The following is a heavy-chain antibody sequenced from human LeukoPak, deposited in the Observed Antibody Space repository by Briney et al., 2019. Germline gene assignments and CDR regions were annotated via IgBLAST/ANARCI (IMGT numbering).Heavy chain of an antibody. CDR1: GGSFSGYY. Sequence: SETLSLTCAVYGGSFSGYYWSWIRQPPGKGLEWIGEINHSGSTNYNPSLKSRVTISVDTSKNQFSLKLSSVTAADTAVYYCARGRVYGSGSYFPRFFYWGQGTLVTVSS. V-gene: IGHV4-34*01. D-gene: IGHD3-10*01. J-gene: IGHJ4*02. CDR3: ARGRVYGSGSYFPRFFY. CDR2: INHSGST.